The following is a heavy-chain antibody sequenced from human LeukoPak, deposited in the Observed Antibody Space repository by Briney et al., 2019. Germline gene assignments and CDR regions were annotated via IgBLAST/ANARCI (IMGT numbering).Heavy chain of an antibody. CDR2: IFFTGTT. J-gene: IGHJ4*02. V-gene: IGHV4-39*01. D-gene: IGHD6-6*01. Sequence: PSETLSLTSTVSAGSLSSSTYDWGRIREPPGRGLEGFGRIFFTGTTHYSLTLGSRVTISVDTSKNQLSLRLSSVTAADTAVYYCASYYSSSGYFDYWGQGTLVTVSS. CDR3: ASYYSSSGYFDY. CDR1: AGSLSSSTYD.